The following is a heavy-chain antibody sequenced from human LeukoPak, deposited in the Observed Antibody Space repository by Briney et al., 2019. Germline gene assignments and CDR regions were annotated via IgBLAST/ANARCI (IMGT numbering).Heavy chain of an antibody. CDR1: GFTFSSHG. Sequence: PGRSLRLSCAASGFTFSSHGMNWVRQSPGKGLEWVSYISSTSGTIYYADSLRGRFTISRDNAKNSLYLQMNSLRDEDTAVYFCASGEMASLDYWGQGTLVTVSS. CDR2: ISSTSGTI. V-gene: IGHV3-48*02. J-gene: IGHJ4*02. CDR3: ASGEMASLDY. D-gene: IGHD5-24*01.